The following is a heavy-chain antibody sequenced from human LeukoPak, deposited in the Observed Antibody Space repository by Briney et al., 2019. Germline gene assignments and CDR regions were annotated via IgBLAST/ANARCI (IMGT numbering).Heavy chain of an antibody. V-gene: IGHV4-4*07. CDR2: IYTSGST. J-gene: IGHJ4*02. D-gene: IGHD2-15*01. CDR1: GGSISSYY. Sequence: SETLSLTCTVSGGSISSYYWSWIRQPAGKGLEWIGRIYTSGSTNYNPSLKSRVTMSVDTSKNPFSLKLSSVTAADTAVYYCARDRARYCSGGSCYMLDYWGQGTLVTVSS. CDR3: ARDRARYCSGGSCYMLDY.